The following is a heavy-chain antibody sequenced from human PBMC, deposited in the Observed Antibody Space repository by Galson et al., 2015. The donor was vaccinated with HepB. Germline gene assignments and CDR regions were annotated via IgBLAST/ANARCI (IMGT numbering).Heavy chain of an antibody. V-gene: IGHV3-7*01. CDR1: GFTFSRYW. J-gene: IGHJ4*02. D-gene: IGHD3-22*01. Sequence: SLRLSCAASGFTFSRYWMNWVRQAPGKGLEWVANIKQDGSEKYYVDSVKGRFTISRDNAKNSLYLQMNSLRAEDTAVYYCAREDYDSSGYYYGRTYYFDCWGQGTLVTVSS. CDR3: AREDYDSSGYYYGRTYYFDC. CDR2: IKQDGSEK.